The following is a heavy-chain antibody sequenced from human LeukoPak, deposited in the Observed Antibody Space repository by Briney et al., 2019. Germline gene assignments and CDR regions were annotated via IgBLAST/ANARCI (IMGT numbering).Heavy chain of an antibody. V-gene: IGHV4-59*01. CDR1: GGSISTYY. J-gene: IGHJ5*02. CDR3: ARGTHYYYASGKGWFDP. CDR2: VYYTGNT. Sequence: SETLSLTCTVSGGSISTYYWSWIRQPPGKGLEWIGYVYYTGNTNYNPSLKSRVTISVDTSKNQFSLKLSSVTAADTAVYYCARGTHYYYASGKGWFDPWGQGTLVTVSS. D-gene: IGHD3-10*01.